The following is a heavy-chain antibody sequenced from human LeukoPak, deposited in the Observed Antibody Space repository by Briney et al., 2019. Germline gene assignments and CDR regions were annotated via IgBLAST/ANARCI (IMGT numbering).Heavy chain of an antibody. V-gene: IGHV3-11*01. CDR1: GFTFSDYN. Sequence: PGGSLRLSRASSGFTFSDYNMNWVRQAPGKGLEWVSYITNGGSTIHHADSVKGRSTISRDNAKKTLYLQMNGLRAEDTAVYYCARSIGLTGGGVDVWGQGTTVTVSS. CDR2: ITNGGSTI. D-gene: IGHD3-9*01. CDR3: ARSIGLTGGGVDV. J-gene: IGHJ6*02.